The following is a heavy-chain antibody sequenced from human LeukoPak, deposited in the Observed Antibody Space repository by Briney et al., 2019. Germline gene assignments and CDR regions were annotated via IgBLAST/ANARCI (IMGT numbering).Heavy chain of an antibody. V-gene: IGHV4-39*07. CDR1: GGSISSGTYY. CDR3: ARDLRGAYMDCFDY. CDR2: IYHSGNA. J-gene: IGHJ4*02. Sequence: SETLCLTCTVSGGSISSGTYYWGWIRQPPGKGLEWIGSIYHSGNAYYNQSLMSRVTISVDTSKNQFSLKVSSATAADTAVYYCARDLRGAYMDCFDYWGQGTLVTVSS. D-gene: IGHD3-16*01.